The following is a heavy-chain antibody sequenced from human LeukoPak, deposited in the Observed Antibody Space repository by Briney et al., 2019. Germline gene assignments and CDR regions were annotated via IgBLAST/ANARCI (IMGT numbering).Heavy chain of an antibody. CDR1: GFTFNNFA. CDR2: INAAGENT. Sequence: PGGSLRLSCATSGFTFNNFAMTWVRQAPGKGLEWVSTINAAGENTYYADSVRGRFTISRDNSKNTLYLQMNSLRAEDTAVYYCAKEGHTVVRAFAYWGQGTLVTVSS. CDR3: AKEGHTVVRAFAY. D-gene: IGHD4-23*01. V-gene: IGHV3-23*01. J-gene: IGHJ4*02.